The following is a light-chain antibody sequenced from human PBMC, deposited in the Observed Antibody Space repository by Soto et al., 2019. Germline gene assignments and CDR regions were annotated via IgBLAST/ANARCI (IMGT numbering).Light chain of an antibody. Sequence: QSALTQPASVSGSPGQSITISCSGTTSDVGGYDVVSWYQQHPGKAPKLMIFEVNQRPSGVSDRFSGSKSGNTASLTISGLQAGDEADYYCGSFAASSTFWVFGGGPKLTVL. V-gene: IGLV2-23*02. CDR2: EVN. J-gene: IGLJ3*02. CDR3: GSFAASSTFWV. CDR1: TSDVGGYDV.